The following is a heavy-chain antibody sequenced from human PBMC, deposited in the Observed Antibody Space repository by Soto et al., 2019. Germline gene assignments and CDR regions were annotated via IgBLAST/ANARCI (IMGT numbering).Heavy chain of an antibody. CDR3: PPLPSAAAGKPYPDYYYDGMDV. V-gene: IGHV3-23*01. CDR1: GFTFSSYA. D-gene: IGHD6-13*01. Sequence: EVQLLESGGGLVQPGGSLRLSCAASGFTFSSYAMSWVRQAPGKGLEWVSAISGSGGSTYYADSVKGRFTISRDNSKNTLYLQMNSLRAEDTAVYYCPPLPSAAAGKPYPDYYYDGMDVWGQGTTVTVSS. CDR2: ISGSGGST. J-gene: IGHJ6*02.